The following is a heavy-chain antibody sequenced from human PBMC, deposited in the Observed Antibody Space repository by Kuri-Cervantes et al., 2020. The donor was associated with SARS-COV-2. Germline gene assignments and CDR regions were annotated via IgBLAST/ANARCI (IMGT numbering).Heavy chain of an antibody. D-gene: IGHD6-19*01. V-gene: IGHV4-61*02. CDR2: LYTSGST. Sequence: LRLSCTVSGGSISSGSYYWAWIRQPAGKGLEWIGRLYTSGSTNYNPSLKSRVTISADTSKNQFSLNLSSVTAADTAVYYCARGIAVAGAKYFDYWGQGTLVTVSS. J-gene: IGHJ4*02. CDR1: GGSISSGSYY. CDR3: ARGIAVAGAKYFDY.